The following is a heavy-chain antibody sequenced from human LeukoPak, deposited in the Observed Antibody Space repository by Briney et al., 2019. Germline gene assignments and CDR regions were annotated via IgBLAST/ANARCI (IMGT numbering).Heavy chain of an antibody. V-gene: IGHV1-8*01. CDR2: MNPSDQT. D-gene: IGHD5-24*01. Sequence: ASVKLSCKAAGYTSTRPDINWVRQATGKGLEWLGWMNPSDQTGYAQNFQGRLTFTRDISRNTDYIELSSLTPDDTAVYFCARYTIANGFDMWGQGTMVTVS. CDR1: GYTSTRPD. J-gene: IGHJ3*02. CDR3: ARYTIANGFDM.